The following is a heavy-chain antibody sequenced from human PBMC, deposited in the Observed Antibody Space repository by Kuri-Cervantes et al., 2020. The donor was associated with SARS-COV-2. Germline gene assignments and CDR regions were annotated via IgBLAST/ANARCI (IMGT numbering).Heavy chain of an antibody. CDR3: ARVSTNLYYYYGMDV. J-gene: IGHJ6*02. V-gene: IGHV4-30-2*01. CDR2: IYHSGST. Sequence: SETLSLTCAVSGGSISSGGYSWSWIRQPPGKGLEWIGYIYHSGSTYYNPSLKSRVTISVDTSKNQFSLKLSSVTAADTAVYYCARVSTNLYYYYGMDVWGQGTTVTVSS. D-gene: IGHD2-2*01. CDR1: GGSISSGGYS.